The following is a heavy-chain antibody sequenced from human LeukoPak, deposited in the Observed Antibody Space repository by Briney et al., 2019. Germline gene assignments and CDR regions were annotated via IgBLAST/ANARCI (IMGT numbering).Heavy chain of an antibody. CDR2: IYYSGST. D-gene: IGHD6-19*01. J-gene: IGHJ4*02. Sequence: PSETLSLTCTVSGGSISGFHWSWIRQPPGKGLDYIGDIYYSGSTNYNPSLKSRVTISVDTSKNQFSLKLSSVTAADTAVYYCASLAGYSSGWGLDYWGQGTLVTVSS. CDR3: ASLAGYSSGWGLDY. V-gene: IGHV4-59*08. CDR1: GGSISGFH.